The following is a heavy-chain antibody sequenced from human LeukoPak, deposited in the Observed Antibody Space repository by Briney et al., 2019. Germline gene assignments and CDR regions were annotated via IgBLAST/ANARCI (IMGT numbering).Heavy chain of an antibody. J-gene: IGHJ6*02. CDR2: IRRETNGGTT. V-gene: IGHV3-49*04. Sequence: GGSLRLSCTASGFSFGDYGLNWVRQAPGKGLEWVSFIRRETNGGTTEYAASVEGRFSMSRDDSKSIAYLQMNSLKAEDTAVYFCARDGREYSDYGMGVWGQGTTVIVSS. CDR1: GFSFGDYG. CDR3: ARDGREYSDYGMGV. D-gene: IGHD2/OR15-2a*01.